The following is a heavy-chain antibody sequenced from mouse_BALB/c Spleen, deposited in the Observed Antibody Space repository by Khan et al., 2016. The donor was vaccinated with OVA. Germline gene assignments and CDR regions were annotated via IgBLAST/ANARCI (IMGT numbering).Heavy chain of an antibody. CDR1: GYTFSSYW. CDR2: ILPGSNST. J-gene: IGHJ3*01. CDR3: ARRNYYGSTSWFGY. Sequence: QVQLKESGAELMKPGASVKISCKPTGYTFSSYWIEWVKQRPGHGLEWIGEILPGSNSTNYNERFQGKATITADTSSNTAYMQLSSLTSEDSAIYYCARRNYYGSTSWFGYWGQGTLVTVSA. V-gene: IGHV1-9*01. D-gene: IGHD1-1*01.